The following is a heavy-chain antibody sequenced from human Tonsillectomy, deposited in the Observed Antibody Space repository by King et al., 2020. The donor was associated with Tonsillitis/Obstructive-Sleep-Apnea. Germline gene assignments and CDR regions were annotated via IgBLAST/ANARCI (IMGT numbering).Heavy chain of an antibody. CDR1: GGTFSSYA. CDR2: IIPILGIA. V-gene: IGHV1-69*10. D-gene: IGHD3-22*01. Sequence: QLVQSGAEVKKPGSSVKVSCKASGGTFSSYAISWVRQAPGRGLEWMGGIIPILGIANYAQKFQGRVTITADKSTSATYMELSSLRSEDTAVYYCTREEKYDSSGHRGYYAMDVWGQGTTVTVSS. CDR3: TREEKYDSSGHRGYYAMDV. J-gene: IGHJ6*02.